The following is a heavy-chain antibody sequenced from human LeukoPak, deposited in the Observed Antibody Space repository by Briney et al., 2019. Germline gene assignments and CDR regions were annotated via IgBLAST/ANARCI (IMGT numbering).Heavy chain of an antibody. V-gene: IGHV4-39*01. CDR3: ARHKSFDYLSPIDS. D-gene: IGHD3-9*01. J-gene: IGHJ4*02. Sequence: PSETLPLTCPGTAGSVSSSRYYWGWIRQPPGKGWAWIGSIYYTGSTYYKPSLKSRVTISVDASKNQISLKLSSVTAADTAVYFCARHKSFDYLSPIDSWGQGTLVTVSS. CDR1: AGSVSSSRYY. CDR2: IYYTGST.